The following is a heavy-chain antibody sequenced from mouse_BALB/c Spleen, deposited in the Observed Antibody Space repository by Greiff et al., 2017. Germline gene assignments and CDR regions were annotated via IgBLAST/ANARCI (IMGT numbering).Heavy chain of an antibody. CDR1: GYTFTSYW. CDR3: TRGLSTVVIDY. D-gene: IGHD1-1*01. V-gene: IGHV1-69*02. CDR2: IYPSDSYT. J-gene: IGHJ2*01. Sequence: VKLQQPGAELVRPGASVKLSCKASGYTFTSYWINWVKQRPGQGLEWIGNIYPSDSYTNYNQKFKDKATLTVDKSSSTAYMQLSSPTSEDSAVYYCTRGLSTVVIDYWGQGTTLTVSS.